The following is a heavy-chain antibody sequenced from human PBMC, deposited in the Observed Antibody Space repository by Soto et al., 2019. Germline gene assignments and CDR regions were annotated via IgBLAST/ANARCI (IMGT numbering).Heavy chain of an antibody. CDR3: ARAFEDDILTGYYFAY. V-gene: IGHV4-31*03. CDR1: GGSISSGGYY. D-gene: IGHD3-9*01. CDR2: IYYSGST. Sequence: PSETLSLTCTVSGGSISSGGYYWSWIRQHPGKGLEWIGYIYYSGSTYYNPSLKSRVTISVDTSKNQFSLKLSSVTAADTAVYYCARAFEDDILTGYYFAYWVQGTLVTVSS. J-gene: IGHJ4*02.